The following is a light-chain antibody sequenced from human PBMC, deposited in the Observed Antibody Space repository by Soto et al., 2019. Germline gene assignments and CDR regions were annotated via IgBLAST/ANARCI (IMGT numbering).Light chain of an antibody. CDR3: SSFTSSNTVV. J-gene: IGLJ2*01. V-gene: IGLV2-14*01. CDR1: SSDVGGHDY. CDR2: EVI. Sequence: QSALTQPASVSGSPGQSISISCTGTSSDVGGHDYVSWYQQHPDKDPKLMIYEVINRPSGVSNRFSGSKSGNTASLTISGLQAEDEADYYCSSFTSSNTVVFGGGTKLTVL.